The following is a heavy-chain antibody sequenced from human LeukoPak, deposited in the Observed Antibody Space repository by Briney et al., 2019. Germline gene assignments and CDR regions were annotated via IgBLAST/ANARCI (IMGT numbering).Heavy chain of an antibody. V-gene: IGHV1-18*01. Sequence: GASVKVSCKASGYTFTSYGISWVRQAPGQGLEWMGWISAYNGNTNYAQKLQGRATMTTDTSTSTAYMELRSLRSDDTAVYYCARDVPCSGGSCRYSFYYYYGMDVWGQGTTVTVSS. CDR2: ISAYNGNT. J-gene: IGHJ6*02. CDR3: ARDVPCSGGSCRYSFYYYYGMDV. D-gene: IGHD2-15*01. CDR1: GYTFTSYG.